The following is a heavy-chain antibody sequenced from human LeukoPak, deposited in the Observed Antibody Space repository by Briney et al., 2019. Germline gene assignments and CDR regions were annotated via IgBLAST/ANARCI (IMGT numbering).Heavy chain of an antibody. V-gene: IGHV4-34*01. CDR2: INHSGST. Sequence: SETLSLTCAVYGGSFSGYYWSWIRQPPGKGLEWIGEINHSGSTNYNPSLKSRVTISVDTSKNQFSLKLSSVTAADTAVYYCARVKTSTTFRDAFDIWGQGTMVTVSS. CDR3: ARVKTSTTFRDAFDI. D-gene: IGHD3-16*01. J-gene: IGHJ3*02. CDR1: GGSFSGYY.